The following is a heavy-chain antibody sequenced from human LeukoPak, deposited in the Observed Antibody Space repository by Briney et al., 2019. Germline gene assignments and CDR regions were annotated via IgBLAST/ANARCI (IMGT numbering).Heavy chain of an antibody. J-gene: IGHJ4*02. D-gene: IGHD3-10*01. Sequence: GASVKVSCKASGYTFTSYGISWVRQAPGQGLEWMGWISAYNGNTNYAQKLQGRVTMTTDTSTSTAYMELRSLRSDDTAVYYCAKSRGLWFGELWFDYWGQGTLVTVSS. CDR2: ISAYNGNT. CDR1: GYTFTSYG. CDR3: AKSRGLWFGELWFDY. V-gene: IGHV1-18*01.